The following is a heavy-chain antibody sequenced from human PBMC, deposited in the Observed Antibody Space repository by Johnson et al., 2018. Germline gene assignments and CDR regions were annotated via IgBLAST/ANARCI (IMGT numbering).Heavy chain of an antibody. D-gene: IGHD6-13*01. CDR3: AKGGVGAAADAFDI. V-gene: IGHV3-30*18. Sequence: QVQLVESGGGVVQPGRSLRLSCAASGFTFSSYGMHWVRQAPGKGLEWVAVISYDGSNKYYADSVKGRFTISRDNSKITLYLQMNSLRAGDTAVYYCAKGGVGAAADAFDIGSQGTMVAVSS. CDR2: ISYDGSNK. CDR1: GFTFSSYG. J-gene: IGHJ3*02.